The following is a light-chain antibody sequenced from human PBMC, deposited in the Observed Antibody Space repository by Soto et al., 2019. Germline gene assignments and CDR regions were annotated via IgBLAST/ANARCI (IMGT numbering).Light chain of an antibody. CDR3: QQYDTSPWK. CDR2: GAS. V-gene: IGKV3-20*01. Sequence: EIGLTQSPGTLSFSPGERATLSCRASQSVGTSLGWHQQRPGQAPRLLIFGASYRATGIPDRFSGSGSGTDFTLTISRLEPEDFAMYYCQQYDTSPWKFGQGTKVEIK. J-gene: IGKJ1*01. CDR1: QSVGTS.